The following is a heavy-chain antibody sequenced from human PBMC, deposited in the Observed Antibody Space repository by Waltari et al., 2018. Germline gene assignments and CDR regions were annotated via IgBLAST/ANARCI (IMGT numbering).Heavy chain of an antibody. V-gene: IGHV4-39*01. D-gene: IGHD5-12*01. Sequence: QLQLQESGPGLVKPSETLSLTCSVSGDSITSNRHYWGWIRQPPGQGLEWIGTLSYSGTTYISPSLKSRVTLSRDTSRNQLSLELGSVTATDTAMYYGATYIGASVGTAAFDVWGQGTMVNVSS. CDR3: ATYIGASVGTAAFDV. J-gene: IGHJ3*01. CDR1: GDSITSNRHY. CDR2: LSYSGTT.